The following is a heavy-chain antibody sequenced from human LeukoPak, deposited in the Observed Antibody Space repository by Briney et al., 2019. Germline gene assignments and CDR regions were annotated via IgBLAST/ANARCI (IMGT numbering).Heavy chain of an antibody. CDR2: ISSSGSTI. V-gene: IGHV3-11*04. J-gene: IGHJ5*02. CDR3: ARESTYDFWSGYSGGNNWFDP. Sequence: PGGSLRLSCAASGFTFSDYYMSWIRQAPGKGLEWVSYISSSGSTIYYADSVKGRFTISRDNAKNSLYLQMNSLRAEDTAVYYCARESTYDFWSGYSGGNNWFDPWGQGTLVTVSS. D-gene: IGHD3-3*01. CDR1: GFTFSDYY.